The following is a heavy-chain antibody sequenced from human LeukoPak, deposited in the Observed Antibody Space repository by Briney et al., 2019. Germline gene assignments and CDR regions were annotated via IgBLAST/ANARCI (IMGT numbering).Heavy chain of an antibody. CDR1: GFTFSNYW. V-gene: IGHV3-7*03. CDR3: AKHPYDSSGYYYFDY. D-gene: IGHD3-22*01. CDR2: IKRDGSET. Sequence: GGSLRLSCAASGFTFSNYWMSWVRQAPGKGLEWVADIKRDGSETQYVDSVKGRFTISRDNSKDTLYLHMNSLRAEDTAVYYCAKHPYDSSGYYYFDYWGQGTLVTVSS. J-gene: IGHJ4*02.